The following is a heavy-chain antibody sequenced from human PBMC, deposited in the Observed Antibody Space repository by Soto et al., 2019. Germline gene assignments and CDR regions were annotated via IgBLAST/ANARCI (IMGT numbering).Heavy chain of an antibody. CDR3: ARGYCADDICYYFDF. Sequence: QVQLVQSGPEVKKPGASVKVSCETSGYTFTTYDITWVRQAPGQGLEWMGWISTFNGDTKYEEKLQDRVTMTTDTCTARAYMELRSLGSDDTAVYYCARGYCADDICYYFDFWGQGTLVTVSS. V-gene: IGHV1-18*01. J-gene: IGHJ4*02. D-gene: IGHD2-8*01. CDR1: GYTFTTYD. CDR2: ISTFNGDT.